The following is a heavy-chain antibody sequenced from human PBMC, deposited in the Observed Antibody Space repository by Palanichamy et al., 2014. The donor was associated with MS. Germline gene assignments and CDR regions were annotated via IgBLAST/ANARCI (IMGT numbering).Heavy chain of an antibody. CDR2: ISAYNGNT. V-gene: IGHV1-18*01. D-gene: IGHD2-2*01. Sequence: SGAEVKKPGASVKVSCKASGYTFTSYGISWVRQAPGQGLEWMGWISAYNGNTNYAQKLQGRVTMTTDTSTSTAYMELRSLRSDDTAVYYCAREGGQDIVVVPAAKTSYYYYYGMDVWGQGTTVTVS. CDR3: AREGGQDIVVVPAAKTSYYYYYGMDV. J-gene: IGHJ6*02. CDR1: GYTFTSYG.